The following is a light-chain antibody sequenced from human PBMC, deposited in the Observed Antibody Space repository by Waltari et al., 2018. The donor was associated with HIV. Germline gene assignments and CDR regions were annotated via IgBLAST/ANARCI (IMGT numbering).Light chain of an antibody. J-gene: IGKJ4*01. CDR1: QSPLHNNGYNY. Sequence: DIVMTQSPLSLPVTPGEPASISCRSSQSPLHNNGYNYLDWYLQKPGQSPQLLIYLGSNRASGVPDRFSGSGSGTDFTLKISRVEAEDVGVYYCMQALQIPPTFGGGTKVEIK. CDR3: MQALQIPPT. CDR2: LGS. V-gene: IGKV2-28*01.